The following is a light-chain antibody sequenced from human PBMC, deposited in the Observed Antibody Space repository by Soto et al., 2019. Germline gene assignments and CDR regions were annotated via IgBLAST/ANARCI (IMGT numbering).Light chain of an antibody. CDR1: QSISSW. CDR2: DAS. Sequence: DIQVTQSPPTLSASVGDRVTITCRASQSISSWLAWYQQKPGKAPKLLIYDASSLESGVPSRFSGSGSGTEFTLAISSLQPEDSATYYCLQDINYPWTFGQGTKVDIK. J-gene: IGKJ1*01. V-gene: IGKV1-5*01. CDR3: LQDINYPWT.